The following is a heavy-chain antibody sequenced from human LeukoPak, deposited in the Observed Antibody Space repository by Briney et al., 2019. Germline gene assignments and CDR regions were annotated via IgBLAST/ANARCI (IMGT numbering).Heavy chain of an antibody. D-gene: IGHD5-24*01. V-gene: IGHV3-66*04. CDR2: SYSGGST. CDR1: GFTVSSNY. CDR3: ARQGREDPIDY. J-gene: IGHJ4*02. Sequence: GGSLRLSCAASGFTVSSNYMSWVRQAPGKGLEWVSVSYSGGSTYYADSVKGRFTISRDNSKNTLYLKMNSLKASDTAMYYCARQGREDPIDYWGQGTLVTVSS.